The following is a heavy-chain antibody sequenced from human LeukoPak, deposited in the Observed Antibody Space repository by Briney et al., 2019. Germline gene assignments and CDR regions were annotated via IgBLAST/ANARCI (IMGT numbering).Heavy chain of an antibody. Sequence: GGSLRLSCAASGFTFSSYAMSWVRQAPGKGLEWVSAISGSGGSTYYADSVKGRFTISRDNSKNTLYLQMNSLRAEDTAVYYCARPRGPFTIFGVVPFDYWGQGTLVTVSS. CDR3: ARPRGPFTIFGVVPFDY. V-gene: IGHV3-23*01. CDR2: ISGSGGST. J-gene: IGHJ4*02. D-gene: IGHD3-3*01. CDR1: GFTFSSYA.